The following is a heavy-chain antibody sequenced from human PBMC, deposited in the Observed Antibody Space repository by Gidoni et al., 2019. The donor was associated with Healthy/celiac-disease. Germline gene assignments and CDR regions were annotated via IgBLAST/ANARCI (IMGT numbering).Heavy chain of an antibody. CDR3: AKDELDSVNAFDI. V-gene: IGHV3-9*01. J-gene: IGHJ3*02. D-gene: IGHD1-26*01. CDR2: ISWNSGSI. CDR1: GFTFDDYA. Sequence: EVQLVESGGGLVQPGRSLRLSCAASGFTFDDYAMHWVRQAPGKGLEWVSGISWNSGSIGYADSVKGRFTISRDNAKNSLYLQMNSLRAEDTALYYCAKDELDSVNAFDIWGQGTMVTVSS.